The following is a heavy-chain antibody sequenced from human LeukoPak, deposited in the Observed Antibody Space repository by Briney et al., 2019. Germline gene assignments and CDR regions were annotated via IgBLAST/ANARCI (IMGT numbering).Heavy chain of an antibody. CDR1: GFTFSSYA. Sequence: GGSLRLSCAASGFTFSSYAMSWVRQAPGKGLEWVSSISNSGGRTFYTDSVKGRFTISRDNSKITLYLQMNSLRAEDTAVYYCARVRPTIFGVVTFFDYWGQGTLVTVSS. CDR2: ISNSGGRT. J-gene: IGHJ4*02. V-gene: IGHV3-23*01. CDR3: ARVRPTIFGVVTFFDY. D-gene: IGHD3-3*01.